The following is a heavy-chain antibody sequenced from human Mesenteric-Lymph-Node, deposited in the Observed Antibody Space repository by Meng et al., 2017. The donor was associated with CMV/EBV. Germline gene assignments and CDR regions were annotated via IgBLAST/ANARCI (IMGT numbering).Heavy chain of an antibody. J-gene: IGHJ3*02. CDR3: ARDRNADDAFDI. CDR1: GFTFSDYY. CDR2: ISRSSTYI. V-gene: IGHV3-11*05. Sequence: GESLKISCATSGFTFSDYYMSWIRQAPGKGLEWISYISRSSTYIFYADSVKGRFTISRDNAKNSLYLQMNSLRVEDTAVYYCARDRNADDAFDIWGQGTMVTVSS.